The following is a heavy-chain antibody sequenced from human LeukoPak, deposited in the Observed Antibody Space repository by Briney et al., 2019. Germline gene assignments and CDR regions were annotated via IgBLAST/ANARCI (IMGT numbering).Heavy chain of an antibody. Sequence: PSETLSLTCTVSGGSISSYYWSWFRQPPGKGLEWIGYIYYSGSTNYNPSLKSRVTISVDTSKNQFSLKLSSVTAADTAVYYCARGGYYYDSSGYWGAFDIWGQGTMVTVSS. V-gene: IGHV4-59*01. CDR1: GGSISSYY. J-gene: IGHJ3*02. CDR3: ARGGYYYDSSGYWGAFDI. D-gene: IGHD3-22*01. CDR2: IYYSGST.